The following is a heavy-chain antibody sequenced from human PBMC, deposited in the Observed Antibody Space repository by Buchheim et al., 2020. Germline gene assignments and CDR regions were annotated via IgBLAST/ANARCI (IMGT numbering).Heavy chain of an antibody. CDR2: ISGSGGST. J-gene: IGHJ4*02. V-gene: IGHV3-23*04. CDR3: AKRSLDGIMITFGGVRSFDY. CDR1: GFTFSSYW. Sequence: EVQLVESGGGLVQPGGSLRLSCAASGFTFSSYWMSWVRQAPGKGLEWVSAISGSGGSTYYADSVKGRFTISRDNSKNTLYLQMNSLRAEDTAVYYCAKRSLDGIMITFGGVRSFDYWGQGTL. D-gene: IGHD3-16*01.